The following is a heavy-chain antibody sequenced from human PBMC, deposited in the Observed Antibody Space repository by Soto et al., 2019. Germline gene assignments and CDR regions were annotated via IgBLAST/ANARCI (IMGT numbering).Heavy chain of an antibody. J-gene: IGHJ5*02. Sequence: SETLSLTCTVSGGSISSYYWSWIRQPPGKGLEWIGYIYYSGSTNYNPSLKSRVTISVDTSKNQFSLKLSSVTAADTAVYYCARYRSFPDDAYWFDPWGQGTLVTVSS. V-gene: IGHV4-59*01. CDR2: IYYSGST. CDR3: ARYRSFPDDAYWFDP. CDR1: GGSISSYY. D-gene: IGHD1-1*01.